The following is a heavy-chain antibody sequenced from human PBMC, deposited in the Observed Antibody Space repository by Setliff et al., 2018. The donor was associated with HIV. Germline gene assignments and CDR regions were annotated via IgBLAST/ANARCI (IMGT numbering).Heavy chain of an antibody. Sequence: SVKVSCKASGGTFSSQTISWVRQAPGQGLEWVGGIIPIFGTANYAQKFQGRVTITADEFTSTAYMELYSLRPEDTAVYYCARKYYDILTGYYALDYWGQGTLVTVSS. D-gene: IGHD3-9*01. CDR3: ARKYYDILTGYYALDY. J-gene: IGHJ4*02. CDR1: GGTFSSQT. CDR2: IIPIFGTA. V-gene: IGHV1-69*13.